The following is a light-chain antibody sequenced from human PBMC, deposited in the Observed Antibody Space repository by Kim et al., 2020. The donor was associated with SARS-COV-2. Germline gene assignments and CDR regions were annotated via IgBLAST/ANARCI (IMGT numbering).Light chain of an antibody. CDR2: RNN. J-gene: IGLJ3*02. CDR3: SAWDSSLSAWV. CDR1: SNRVGNKG. Sequence: EAAARTCGGDSNRVGNKGAAWLQQHQGHPPKLLSYRNNNRPSGISERLSASRSGNTASLTITGLQPEDEADYYCSAWDSSLSAWVFGGGTQLTVL. V-gene: IGLV10-54*01.